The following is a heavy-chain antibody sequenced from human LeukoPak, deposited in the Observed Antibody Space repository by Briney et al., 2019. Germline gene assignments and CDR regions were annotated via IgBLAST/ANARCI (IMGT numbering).Heavy chain of an antibody. J-gene: IGHJ6*02. D-gene: IGHD3-22*01. CDR2: IYSGGST. Sequence: GSLRLSCAASGFTFSSYAMSWVRQAPGKGLEWVSVIYSGGSTYYADSVKGRFTISRDNSKNTLYLQMNSLRAEDTAVYYCARDMYYYDSSGYYYYYYGMDVWGQGTTVTVSS. CDR3: ARDMYYYDSSGYYYYYYGMDV. V-gene: IGHV3-53*01. CDR1: GFTFSSYA.